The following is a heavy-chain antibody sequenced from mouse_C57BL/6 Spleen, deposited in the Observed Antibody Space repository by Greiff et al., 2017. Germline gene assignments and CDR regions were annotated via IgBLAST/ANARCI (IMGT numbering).Heavy chain of an antibody. Sequence: QVQLQQPGAELVMPGASVKLSCKASGYTFTSYWMHWVKQRPGQGLEWIGEIDPSDSYTNYNQKFKGKSTVTVDKSSSTAYMQLSSLTSEDSAVYYCARSGNSYAMDYWGQGTSVTVSS. CDR3: ARSGNSYAMDY. CDR2: IDPSDSYT. CDR1: GYTFTSYW. J-gene: IGHJ4*01. V-gene: IGHV1-69*01. D-gene: IGHD2-1*01.